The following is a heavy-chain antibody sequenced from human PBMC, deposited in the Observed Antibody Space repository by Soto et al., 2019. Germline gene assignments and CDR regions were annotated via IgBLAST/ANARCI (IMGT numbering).Heavy chain of an antibody. J-gene: IGHJ6*02. Sequence: SETLSLTCAVSGGSISSSNWWSWVRQPPGKGLEWIGEIYHSGSTNYNPSLKSRVTISVDKSKNQFSLKLSSVTAADTAVYYCARRGYSGYDPTYYYYGMDVWGQGTTVTVS. CDR1: GGSISSSNW. CDR3: ARRGYSGYDPTYYYYGMDV. CDR2: IYHSGST. V-gene: IGHV4-4*02. D-gene: IGHD5-12*01.